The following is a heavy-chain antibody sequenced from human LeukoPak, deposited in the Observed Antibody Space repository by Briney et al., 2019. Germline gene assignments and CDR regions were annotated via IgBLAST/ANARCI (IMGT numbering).Heavy chain of an antibody. CDR3: AKEISGATSGTY. CDR2: ISAGGGSA. CDR1: GFTFSSDA. Sequence: GGSLRLSCAASGFTFSSDAMTWVRQAPGKGLEWVSGISAGGGSAFYADSVKGRFTISRDNSRNTLYLQMSRLRAEDTAVHYCAKEISGATSGTYWGQGTLVTVSS. V-gene: IGHV3-23*01. J-gene: IGHJ4*02. D-gene: IGHD6-25*01.